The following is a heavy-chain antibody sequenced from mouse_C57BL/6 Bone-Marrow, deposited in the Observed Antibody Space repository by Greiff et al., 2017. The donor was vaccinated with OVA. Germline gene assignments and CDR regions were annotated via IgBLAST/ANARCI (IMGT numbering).Heavy chain of an antibody. J-gene: IGHJ4*01. CDR1: GFTFTDYY. V-gene: IGHV7-3*01. CDR2: IRNKANGYTT. CDR3: ARLVAKAMDY. Sequence: EVKVVESGGGLVQPGGSLSLSCAASGFTFTDYYMSWVRQPPGKALEWLGFIRNKANGYTTEYSAPVKGRFTISSDNSQSILYLQMNARRAEDSATYYCARLVAKAMDYWGQGTSVTVSS. D-gene: IGHD1-1*01.